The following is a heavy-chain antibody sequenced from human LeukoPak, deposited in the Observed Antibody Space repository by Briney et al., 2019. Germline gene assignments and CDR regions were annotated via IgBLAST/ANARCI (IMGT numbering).Heavy chain of an antibody. J-gene: IGHJ5*02. CDR3: AREGVEPAAMANWFVP. Sequence: NPGGSLRLSCAASGFTFSNYGLSWVRQAPGKGLEWVSSISSSSSYIYYADSVKGRFTISRDNAKNSLYLQMNSLRAEDTAVYYCAREGVEPAAMANWFVPWGEGTLVTVSS. CDR2: ISSSSSYI. CDR1: GFTFSNYG. D-gene: IGHD2-2*01. V-gene: IGHV3-21*01.